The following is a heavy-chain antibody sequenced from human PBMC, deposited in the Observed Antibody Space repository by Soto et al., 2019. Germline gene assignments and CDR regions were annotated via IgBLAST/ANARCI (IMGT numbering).Heavy chain of an antibody. CDR2: ISSTSTYI. Sequence: EVQLVESGGGLAKPGGSLRLSCAASGFLFNSYGMNWVRLSPGRGLEWISSISSTSTYIEYADSVKGRFIISRDNAENSLFLQMNSLRAEDTAVYYCTRDRSPGMGFPDFDFWGQGALLTVSS. V-gene: IGHV3-21*01. CDR3: TRDRSPGMGFPDFDF. CDR1: GFLFNSYG. J-gene: IGHJ4*02.